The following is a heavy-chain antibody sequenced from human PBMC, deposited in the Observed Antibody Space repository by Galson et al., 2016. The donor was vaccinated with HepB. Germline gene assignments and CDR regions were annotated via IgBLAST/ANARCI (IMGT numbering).Heavy chain of an antibody. V-gene: IGHV3-23*01. CDR1: GFTFSNYA. CDR2: ISHDGALT. CDR3: AKEMSLSTGRPLDY. Sequence: LRLSCAASGFTFSNYAMTWVRQAPGKGLEWVSVISHDGALTYYAESLKGRFTVSRDNSRNTLYLHVNSLRAEDTALYYCAKEMSLSTGRPLDYWGQGTLVTVSS. J-gene: IGHJ4*02. D-gene: IGHD1-14*01.